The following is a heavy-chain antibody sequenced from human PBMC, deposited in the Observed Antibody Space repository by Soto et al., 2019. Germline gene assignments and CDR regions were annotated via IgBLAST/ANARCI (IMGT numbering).Heavy chain of an antibody. CDR3: ARDRLSRDCSGGSCYSNYYGMDV. V-gene: IGHV4-31*03. D-gene: IGHD2-15*01. CDR2: IYYRGST. J-gene: IGHJ6*02. CDR1: GGSINRGGYY. Sequence: QVQLQESGPGLVNPSHTLSLTCPVSGGSINRGGYYRSWIRQHPGKGLEGVGYIYYRGSTYYNPSLKSRVNISVDTSKNQFSLKLSSVTAADTAVYYCARDRLSRDCSGGSCYSNYYGMDVWGQGTTVTVSS.